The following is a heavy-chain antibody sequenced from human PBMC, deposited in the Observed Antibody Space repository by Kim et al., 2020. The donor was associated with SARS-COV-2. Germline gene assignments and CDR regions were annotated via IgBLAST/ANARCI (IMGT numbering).Heavy chain of an antibody. CDR1: GFTFSSYS. V-gene: IGHV3-21*01. CDR3: ARDPSYGDHTYPFDY. CDR2: ISSSSSYI. Sequence: GGSLRLSCAASGFTFSSYSMNWVRQAPGKGLEWVSSISSSSSYIYYADSVKGRFTISRDNAKNSLYLQMNSLRAEDTAVYYCARDPSYGDHTYPFDYWGQGTLVTVSS. J-gene: IGHJ4*02. D-gene: IGHD4-17*01.